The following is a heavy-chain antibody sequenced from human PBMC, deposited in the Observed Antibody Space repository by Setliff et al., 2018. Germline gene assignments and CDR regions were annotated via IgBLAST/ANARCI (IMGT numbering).Heavy chain of an antibody. CDR1: GGSISGYY. V-gene: IGHV4-59*01. CDR3: AKELIEVMMTGLEF. J-gene: IGHJ4*02. CDR2: IYNSGST. D-gene: IGHD3-22*01. Sequence: SETLSLTCTVSGGSISGYYWSWIRQPPGKSLEWIGYIYNSGSTTYNPSLKSRVTISEDSSKNTVYLQMNNLRPEDTAVYYCAKELIEVMMTGLEFWGQGTMVTVSS.